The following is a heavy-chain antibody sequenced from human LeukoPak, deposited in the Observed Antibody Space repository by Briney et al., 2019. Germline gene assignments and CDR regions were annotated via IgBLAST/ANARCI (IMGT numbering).Heavy chain of an antibody. V-gene: IGHV1-8*01. CDR1: GYTFTSYD. CDR2: MNPNSGNT. J-gene: IGHJ4*02. CDR3: ARGRSRAARRDFDY. Sequence: ASVKVSCKASGYTFTSYDINWVRQATGQGLEWMGWMNPNSGNTGYAQKFQGRVTMTRNTSISTAYMELSSLRSEDTAVYYCARGRSRAARRDFDYWGQGTLVTVSS. D-gene: IGHD6-6*01.